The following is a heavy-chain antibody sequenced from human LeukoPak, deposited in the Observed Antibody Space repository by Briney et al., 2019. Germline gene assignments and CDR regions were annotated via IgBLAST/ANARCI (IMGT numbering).Heavy chain of an antibody. V-gene: IGHV3-66*01. D-gene: IGHD6-19*01. J-gene: IGHJ5*02. CDR2: IYSGGST. CDR3: ARGIAVAGNNWFDP. CDR1: GFTVSSNY. Sequence: GGSLRLSCAASGFTVSSNYMSWVRQAPGKGLEWVSVIYSGGSTYYADSVKGRFTISRDKSKNTLYLQMNSLRAEDTAVYYCARGIAVAGNNWFDPWGQGTLVTVSS.